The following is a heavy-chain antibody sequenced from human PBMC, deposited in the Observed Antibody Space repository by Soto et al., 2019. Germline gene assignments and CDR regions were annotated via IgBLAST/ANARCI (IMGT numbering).Heavy chain of an antibody. CDR2: IYYSGST. D-gene: IGHD3-3*01. CDR3: ARGYIDFGSGYLTCFDP. CDR1: GGSMSSYY. V-gene: IGHV4-59*01. Sequence: PSETLSLTCTVSGGSMSSYYWSWIRQPPGKGLEWIGNIYYSGSTNYNPSLKSRVTISVDTSKNQSSLKISSLTAADTAVYYCARGYIDFGSGYLTCFDPWGQGTLVTVSS. J-gene: IGHJ5*02.